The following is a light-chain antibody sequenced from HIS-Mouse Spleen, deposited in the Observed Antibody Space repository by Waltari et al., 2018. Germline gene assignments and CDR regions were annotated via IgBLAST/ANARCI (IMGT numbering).Light chain of an antibody. CDR1: SSDVGSYNL. CDR3: CSYAGSSTWV. V-gene: IGLV2-23*01. CDR2: EGR. J-gene: IGLJ3*02. Sequence: QSALTQPASVSGSPGQSITISCTGTSSDVGSYNLVSWYQQHPGKAPKRMIYEGRKRPSGVSKCVSGSKSGNTASLTISGLQAEDDADYYCCSYAGSSTWVFGGGTKLTVL.